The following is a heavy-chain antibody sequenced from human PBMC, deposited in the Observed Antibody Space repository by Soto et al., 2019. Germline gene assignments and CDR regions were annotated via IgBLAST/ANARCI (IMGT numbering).Heavy chain of an antibody. CDR3: AKDLLHKTVTTCGS. J-gene: IGHJ5*02. D-gene: IGHD4-17*01. CDR1: GFTFSSYG. CDR2: ISYHGNDK. V-gene: IGHV3-30*18. Sequence: QVQLVESGGGVVQPGRSLRLSCAASGFTFSSYGMHWVRQAPGKGLEWVAVISYHGNDKYYADSVKGRFTISRDNFKSTLYLQMSSLRAEDTAIYFCAKDLLHKTVTTCGSWGQGTLVTVSS.